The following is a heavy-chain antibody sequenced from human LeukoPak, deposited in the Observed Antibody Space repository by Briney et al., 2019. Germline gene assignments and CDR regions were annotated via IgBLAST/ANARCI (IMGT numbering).Heavy chain of an antibody. CDR1: GGSISNSY. D-gene: IGHD1-26*01. CDR2: FHDSEST. J-gene: IGHJ4*02. V-gene: IGHV4-59*01. Sequence: SETLSLTCTVSGGSISNSYWCWIRQPPGKGLEWIGFFHDSESTNYNPSPKSRVSISLDTSKNQVSLWLSSVTAADTAVYYCARGDASGRPGIGFDFWGQGTLVTVSS. CDR3: ARGDASGRPGIGFDF.